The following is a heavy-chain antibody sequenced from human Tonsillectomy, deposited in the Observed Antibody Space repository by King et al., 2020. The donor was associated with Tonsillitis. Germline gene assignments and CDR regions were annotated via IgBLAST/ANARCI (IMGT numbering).Heavy chain of an antibody. J-gene: IGHJ4*02. Sequence: VQLVESGGGLVKPGGSLRLSCAASVFSFSNAWMNWVPQAPGKGLGWVGRIKSKTDGGTTDYAAPVKDRLSIARHDSKNTLYLQMNSLKTEDTAVFYCTTDVSYGSGSLTIDYWGQGTLVTVSS. D-gene: IGHD3-10*01. CDR1: VFSFSNAW. CDR3: TTDVSYGSGSLTIDY. V-gene: IGHV3-15*07. CDR2: IKSKTDGGTT.